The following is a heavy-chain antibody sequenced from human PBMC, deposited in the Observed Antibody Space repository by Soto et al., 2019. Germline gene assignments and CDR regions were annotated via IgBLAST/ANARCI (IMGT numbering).Heavy chain of an antibody. CDR3: VRQGGTSSGVVGLDV. CDR1: EYSFTTYW. D-gene: IGHD6-6*01. J-gene: IGHJ6*02. Sequence: SLKISCKGSEYSFTTYWIGWVRQMPGKGLEWMGFIYPGDSDTRYSPYFQGQVTISADKSISTAYLQWTSLKASDTAIYYCVRQGGTSSGVVGLDVWGQGTTVTVSS. V-gene: IGHV5-51*01. CDR2: IYPGDSDT.